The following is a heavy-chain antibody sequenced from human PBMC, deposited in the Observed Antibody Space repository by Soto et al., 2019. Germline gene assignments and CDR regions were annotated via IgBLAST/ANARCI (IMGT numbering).Heavy chain of an antibody. CDR3: AKGGGAVAGPRYYYYYGMDV. J-gene: IGHJ6*02. CDR1: GFTFSSYG. Sequence: GGSLRLSCAASGFTFSSYGMHWVRQAPGKGLEWVAVISYDGSNKYYADSVKGRFTISRDNSKNTLYLQMNSLRAEDTAVYYCAKGGGAVAGPRYYYYYGMDVWGQGTTVTVSS. CDR2: ISYDGSNK. V-gene: IGHV3-30*18. D-gene: IGHD6-19*01.